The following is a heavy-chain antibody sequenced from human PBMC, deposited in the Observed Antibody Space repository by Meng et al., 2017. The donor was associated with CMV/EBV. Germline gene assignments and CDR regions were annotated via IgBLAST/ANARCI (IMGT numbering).Heavy chain of an antibody. V-gene: IGHV3-7*01. CDR3: WNNWFDP. Sequence: GESQKISCAASGFTFSSYWMSWVRQAPGKGLEWVANIKQDGSEKYYVDSVKGRFTISRDNAKNSLYLQMNSLRAEDTAVYYCWNNWFDPWGQGTLVTVSS. CDR2: IKQDGSEK. CDR1: GFTFSSYW. J-gene: IGHJ5*02. D-gene: IGHD1-1*01.